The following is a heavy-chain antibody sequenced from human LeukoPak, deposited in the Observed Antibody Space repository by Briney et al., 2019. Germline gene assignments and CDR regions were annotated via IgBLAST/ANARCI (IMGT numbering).Heavy chain of an antibody. J-gene: IGHJ3*02. Sequence: SETLSLTCTVSGGSISSSSYYWGWIRQPPGKGLEWIGSIYYSGSTNYNPSLKSRVTISVDTSKNQFSLKLSSVTAADTAVYYCARSNPSPISGVAFDIWGQGTMVTVSS. CDR2: IYYSGST. V-gene: IGHV4-39*07. CDR3: ARSNPSPISGVAFDI. D-gene: IGHD2-8*01. CDR1: GGSISSSSYY.